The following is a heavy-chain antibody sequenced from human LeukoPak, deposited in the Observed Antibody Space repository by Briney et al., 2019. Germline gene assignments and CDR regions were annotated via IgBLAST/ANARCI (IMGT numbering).Heavy chain of an antibody. CDR3: ARHGEITMVRGVDYYYYMDV. Sequence: SETLSLTCTVSGGSISSYYWNWIRQPPGKGLEWIGEINHSGSTNYNPSLKSRVTISVDTSKNQFSLKLSSVTAADTAVYYCARHGEITMVRGVDYYYYMDVWGKGTTVTISS. CDR1: GGSISSYY. CDR2: INHSGST. J-gene: IGHJ6*03. V-gene: IGHV4-34*01. D-gene: IGHD3-10*01.